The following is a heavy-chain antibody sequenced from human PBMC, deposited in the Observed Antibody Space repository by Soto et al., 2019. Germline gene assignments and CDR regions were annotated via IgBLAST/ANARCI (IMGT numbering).Heavy chain of an antibody. CDR3: ARQKVMGATTWFDI. CDR1: GGSISSGNYY. D-gene: IGHD1-26*01. V-gene: IGHV4-39*01. Sequence: PSETLSLTCTVSGGSISSGNYYWAWIRQPPGKGLEWVGTIYSGGITFYNPSLKSRVTISVDTSKNHFSLYLTSVTAADTALFYCARQKVMGATTWFDIWGQGTLVTVSS. CDR2: IYSGGIT. J-gene: IGHJ5*02.